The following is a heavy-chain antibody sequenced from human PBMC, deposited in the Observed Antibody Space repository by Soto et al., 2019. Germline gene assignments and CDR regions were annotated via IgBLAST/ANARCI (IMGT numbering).Heavy chain of an antibody. CDR2: INPKFGDT. Sequence: QVQLVQSGAEVKEPGDSVRVTCEASGYTFTAYHIHWVRQAPGQGLEWMGWINPKFGDTTYAQDSQGRVSLTRDMSISTVYMELSRLTSDDTAIYYCARNMDYYYGRGSGNGHGVWGQGTTVTVFS. CDR1: GYTFTAYH. J-gene: IGHJ6*02. D-gene: IGHD3-10*02. V-gene: IGHV1-2*02. CDR3: ARNMDYYYGRGSGNGHGV.